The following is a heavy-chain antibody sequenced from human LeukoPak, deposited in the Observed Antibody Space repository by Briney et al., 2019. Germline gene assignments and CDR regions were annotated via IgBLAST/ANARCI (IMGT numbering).Heavy chain of an antibody. CDR3: ARRYSYGPLDY. D-gene: IGHD5-18*01. Sequence: SETLSLTCTVSGGSISSYYWSWIRQSPGKGLEWIGYIYYSGSTNYNPSLKSRVTISVDTSKNQFSLKLSSVTAADTAVYYCARRYSYGPLDYWGQGTLVTVSS. V-gene: IGHV4-59*01. CDR2: IYYSGST. CDR1: GGSISSYY. J-gene: IGHJ4*02.